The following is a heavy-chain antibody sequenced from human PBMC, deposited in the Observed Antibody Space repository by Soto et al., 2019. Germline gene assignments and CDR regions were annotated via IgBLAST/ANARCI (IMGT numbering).Heavy chain of an antibody. J-gene: IGHJ4*02. V-gene: IGHV4-59*08. Sequence: QVQLQESGPGLVKPSETLSLTCTVSGGTISSWYWSWIRQPPGKGLEWIGYIYYSGSTNCNPSLKRRVTISVDTSKNQSSLKLSSVTAADTAVYYCARRYGSAIDYWGQGTLVTVSS. CDR3: ARRYGSAIDY. CDR1: GGTISSWY. CDR2: IYYSGST. D-gene: IGHD1-26*01.